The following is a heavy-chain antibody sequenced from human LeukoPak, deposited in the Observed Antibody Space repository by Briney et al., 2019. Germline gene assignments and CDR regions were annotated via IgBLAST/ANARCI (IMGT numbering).Heavy chain of an antibody. Sequence: SETLSLTCTVSGGSISSYYWSWIRQPAGKGLQWIGRMYTSGSTNYNPSLKSRVTMSVDTSKSQFSLNLMSVTAADTAVYYCASLRERSYYARGFDYWGQGTLVTVSS. CDR3: ASLRERSYYARGFDY. D-gene: IGHD3-3*01. J-gene: IGHJ4*02. CDR1: GGSISSYY. V-gene: IGHV4-4*07. CDR2: MYTSGST.